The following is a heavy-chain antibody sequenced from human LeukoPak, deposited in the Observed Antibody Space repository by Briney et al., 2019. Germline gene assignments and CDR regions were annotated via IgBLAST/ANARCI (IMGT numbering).Heavy chain of an antibody. Sequence: PSETLSLTCTVSGGSISSSSYYWGWIRQPPGKGLEWIGSIYYSGSTCYNPSLKSRVTISVDTSKNQFSLKLSSVTAADTAVYYCARVGGYSPYYYYYYYMDVWGKGTTVTVSS. D-gene: IGHD3-22*01. V-gene: IGHV4-39*01. J-gene: IGHJ6*03. CDR1: GGSISSSSYY. CDR2: IYYSGST. CDR3: ARVGGYSPYYYYYYYMDV.